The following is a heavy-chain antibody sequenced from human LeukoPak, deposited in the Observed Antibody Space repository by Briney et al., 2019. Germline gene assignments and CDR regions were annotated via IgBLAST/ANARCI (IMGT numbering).Heavy chain of an antibody. V-gene: IGHV4-39*07. Sequence: SETLSLTCTVSGGSISSSSYYWGWIRQPPGTGLEWIGSIYYSGSTYYNPSLKSRVSISIDTSNNDLSLKVTSVTAADTAGYYCARSPWAYGNYVHAFDIWGQGTMVTVSS. CDR1: GGSISSSSYY. D-gene: IGHD4-11*01. CDR2: IYYSGST. CDR3: ARSPWAYGNYVHAFDI. J-gene: IGHJ3*02.